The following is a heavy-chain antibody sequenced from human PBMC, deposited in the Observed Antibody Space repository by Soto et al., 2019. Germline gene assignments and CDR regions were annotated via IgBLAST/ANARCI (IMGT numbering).Heavy chain of an antibody. Sequence: GGSLRLSCAASGFTLWNYAMSWVRQAPGKGLEWVSYIFTTGTTMYYADSVKGRFTVSRDNAKNSVFLLLNSLRAEDTAVYYCARDKDWAFDYWGQGTLVTVSS. D-gene: IGHD3-9*01. V-gene: IGHV3-48*03. CDR3: ARDKDWAFDY. J-gene: IGHJ4*02. CDR2: IFTTGTTM. CDR1: GFTLWNYA.